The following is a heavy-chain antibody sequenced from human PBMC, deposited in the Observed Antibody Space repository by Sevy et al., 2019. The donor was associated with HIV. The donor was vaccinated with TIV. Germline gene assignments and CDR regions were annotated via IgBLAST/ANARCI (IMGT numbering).Heavy chain of an antibody. J-gene: IGHJ4*02. V-gene: IGHV3-30-3*01. D-gene: IGHD6-13*01. CDR3: ARDNSSSWYTGPCDY. CDR2: ISYDGSNK. CDR1: GFTFSSYA. Sequence: GGSLRLSCAASGFTFSSYAMHWVRQAPGKGLEWVAVISYDGSNKYYADSVKGRFTISRDNSKNTRYLQMNSLRAEDTAVYYCARDNSSSWYTGPCDYWGQGTLVTVSS.